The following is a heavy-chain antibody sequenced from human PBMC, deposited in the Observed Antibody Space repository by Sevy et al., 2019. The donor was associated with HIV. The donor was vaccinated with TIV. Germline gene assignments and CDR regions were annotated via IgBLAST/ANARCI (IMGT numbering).Heavy chain of an antibody. V-gene: IGHV1-3*01. CDR1: GYTFTSYA. CDR3: ARGVLRGISMARFGSWSIFDY. J-gene: IGHJ4*02. CDR2: INAGNGNT. Sequence: ASVKVSCKASGYTFTSYAMHWVRQAPGQRLEWMGWINAGNGNTKYSQKFQGRVTITRDTSASPAYMELSSLRSEDTAVYYCARGVLRGISMARFGSWSIFDYWGQGTLVTVSS. D-gene: IGHD6-13*01.